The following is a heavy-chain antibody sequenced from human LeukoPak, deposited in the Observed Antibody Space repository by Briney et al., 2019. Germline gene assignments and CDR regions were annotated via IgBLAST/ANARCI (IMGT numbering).Heavy chain of an antibody. Sequence: ASVKVSCKASGYTFTSYGISWVRQAPGQGLEWMGWISAYNGNTNYAQKLQGRVTMITDTSTSTAYMELRSLRSDDTAVYYCARVRYYDSSGNDAFDIWGQGTMVTVSS. CDR1: GYTFTSYG. V-gene: IGHV1-18*01. CDR2: ISAYNGNT. J-gene: IGHJ3*02. D-gene: IGHD3-22*01. CDR3: ARVRYYDSSGNDAFDI.